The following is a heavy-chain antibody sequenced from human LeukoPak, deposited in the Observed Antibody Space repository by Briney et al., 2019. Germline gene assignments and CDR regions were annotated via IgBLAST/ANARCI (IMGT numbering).Heavy chain of an antibody. J-gene: IGHJ3*01. CDR1: GGSSSSYY. V-gene: IGHV4-4*07. D-gene: IGHD3-22*01. CDR2: IYTSGST. CDR3: ARELRYDNSDSGAF. Sequence: SETLSLTCTVSGGSSSSYYWSWIRQPAGKGLEWIGRIYTSGSTNYNPSLQSRVTLSVDTSTNQFSLKLTSVTAADTALYYCARELRYDNSDSGAFWGQGTVVTVSS.